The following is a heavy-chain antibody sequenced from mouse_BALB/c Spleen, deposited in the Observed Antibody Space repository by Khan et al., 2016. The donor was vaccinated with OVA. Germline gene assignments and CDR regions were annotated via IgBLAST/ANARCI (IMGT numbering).Heavy chain of an antibody. CDR1: GYSITSNYA. D-gene: IGHD2-13*01. Sequence: EVQLQESGPGLVKPSQSLSLTCTVTGYSITSNYAWNWIRQFPGNKLEWMGYISYSGSTSYNPSLKSRISITRDTSKNQFFLQLNSVTTEDTATYYCARKSDYGYAVDYWGQGTSVTVSS. CDR3: ARKSDYGYAVDY. CDR2: ISYSGST. V-gene: IGHV3-2*02. J-gene: IGHJ4*01.